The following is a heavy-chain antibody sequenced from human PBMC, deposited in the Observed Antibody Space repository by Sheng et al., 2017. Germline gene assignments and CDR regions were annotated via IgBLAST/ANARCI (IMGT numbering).Heavy chain of an antibody. V-gene: IGHV1-18*01. J-gene: IGHJ3*02. CDR1: GYTFTSYG. Sequence: QVQLVQSGAEVKKPGASVKVSCKASGYTFTSYGISWVRQAPGQGLEWMGWISAYNGNTNYAQKLQGRVTMTTDTSTSTAYMELRSLRSDDTAVYYCARFYDFWSGYYSPLVWALGENAFDIWGQGTMVTVSS. D-gene: IGHD3-3*01. CDR2: ISAYNGNT. CDR3: ARFYDFWSGYYSPLVWALGENAFDI.